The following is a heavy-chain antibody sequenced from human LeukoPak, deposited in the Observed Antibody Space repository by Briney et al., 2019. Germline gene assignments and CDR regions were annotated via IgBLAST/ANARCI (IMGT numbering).Heavy chain of an antibody. CDR2: ISSSSDTI. Sequence: GGPLRLSCTGSGFTFSTSGMNWVRQAPGRGLDWISYISSSSDTIVYADSVKGRFTSSRDNAKSSLYLQMNSLRVEDTAVYYCASPLGDSVFYWGQGTLVTVSS. V-gene: IGHV3-48*04. CDR3: ASPLGDSVFY. D-gene: IGHD4-17*01. CDR1: GFTFSTSG. J-gene: IGHJ4*02.